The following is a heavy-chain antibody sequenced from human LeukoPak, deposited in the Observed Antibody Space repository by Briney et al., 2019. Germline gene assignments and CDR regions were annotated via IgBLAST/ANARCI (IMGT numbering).Heavy chain of an antibody. CDR1: GFTFSSYG. V-gene: IGHV3-30*18. CDR3: AKAMYIVVVPAAIDY. Sequence: GGSLRLSCAASGFTFSSYGMHWVRQAPGKGLEWVAVISYDGSNKYYADSVKGRFTISRDNSKNTLYLQMNSLRAEDTAVYYCAKAMYIVVVPAAIDYWGQGTLVTVSS. J-gene: IGHJ4*02. D-gene: IGHD2-2*01. CDR2: ISYDGSNK.